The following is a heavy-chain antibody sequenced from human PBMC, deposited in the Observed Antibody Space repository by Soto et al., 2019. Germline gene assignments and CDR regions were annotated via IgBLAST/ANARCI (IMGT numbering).Heavy chain of an antibody. D-gene: IGHD3-3*01. V-gene: IGHV4-59*08. J-gene: IGHJ6*03. CDR2: IYYSGST. CDR1: GGSISSYF. CDR3: AREGWKTLRFLVWPMAV. Sequence: SETLSLTCTVSGGSISSYFWSWIRQPPGKGLEWIGYIYYSGSTNYNPSLKSRVTISVDTSKNQFSLKLSSVTAADTAVYYCAREGWKTLRFLVWPMAVWGKGTTVTVSS.